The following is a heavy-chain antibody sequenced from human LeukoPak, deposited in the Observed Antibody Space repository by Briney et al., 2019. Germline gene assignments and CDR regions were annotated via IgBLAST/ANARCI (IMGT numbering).Heavy chain of an antibody. CDR1: GYTLTELS. J-gene: IGHJ3*02. CDR3: ATSSSSVDIVATIMARAFDI. Sequence: GASVKVSCKVSGYTLTELSMHWVRQAPGEGLEWMGGFDPEDGETIYAQKFQGRVTMTEDTSTDTAYMELSSLRSEDTAVYYCATSSSSVDIVATIMARAFDIWGQGTMVTVSS. D-gene: IGHD5-12*01. V-gene: IGHV1-24*01. CDR2: FDPEDGET.